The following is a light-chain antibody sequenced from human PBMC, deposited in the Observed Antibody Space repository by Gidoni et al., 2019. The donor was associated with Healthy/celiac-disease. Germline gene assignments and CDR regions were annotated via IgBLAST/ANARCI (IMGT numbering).Light chain of an antibody. V-gene: IGKV3-20*01. Sequence: EIVLTQSPGTLSLSPGERATLSCRASQSVSSNYLARHQQKPGQAPRLLIYGASSRATGIPDRFSGSGSVTDFTLTISRLEPEDFAVYYCQQYGSPITFGRGTRLEIK. J-gene: IGKJ5*01. CDR2: GAS. CDR3: QQYGSPIT. CDR1: QSVSSNY.